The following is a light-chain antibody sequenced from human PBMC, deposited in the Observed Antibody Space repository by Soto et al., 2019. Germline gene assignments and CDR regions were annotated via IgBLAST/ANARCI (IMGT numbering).Light chain of an antibody. CDR1: DSDVGGYNY. V-gene: IGLV2-14*03. CDR2: EVI. CDR3: SSYTSSSTLV. Sequence: QSALTQPASVSGSPGQSITISCTGTDSDVGGYNYVSWYQQHPGKAPKLMIYEVINRPSGVSNRFSGSKSANTASLTISGLQAEDEADSYCSSYTSSSTLVFGGGTKLTVL. J-gene: IGLJ3*02.